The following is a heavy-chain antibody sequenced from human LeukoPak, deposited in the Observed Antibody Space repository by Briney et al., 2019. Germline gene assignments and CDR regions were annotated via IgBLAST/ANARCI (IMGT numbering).Heavy chain of an antibody. Sequence: SETLSLTCTVSGYSISSGYYWGWIRQSPGKGLEWIATIYRSGSTYYNPSLKSPVTISVDKSKNQFSLKLSSVTAADTAVYYCASFSSGWYPTETYFDYWGQGTLVTVSS. J-gene: IGHJ4*02. CDR1: GYSISSGYY. D-gene: IGHD6-19*01. V-gene: IGHV4-38-2*02. CDR3: ASFSSGWYPTETYFDY. CDR2: IYRSGST.